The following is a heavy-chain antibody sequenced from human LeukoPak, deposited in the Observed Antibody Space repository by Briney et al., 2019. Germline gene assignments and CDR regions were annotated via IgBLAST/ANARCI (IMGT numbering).Heavy chain of an antibody. CDR3: ARAGSLNEYSSSSSFFDY. Sequence: SETLSLTCTVSGGSISSYYWSWIRQPPGKGLEWIGYIYYSGSTNYNPSLKSRVTISVDTSKNQFSLKLSSVTAADTAVYYCARAGSLNEYSSSSSFFDYWGQGTLVTVSS. CDR1: GGSISSYY. D-gene: IGHD6-6*01. J-gene: IGHJ4*02. V-gene: IGHV4-59*01. CDR2: IYYSGST.